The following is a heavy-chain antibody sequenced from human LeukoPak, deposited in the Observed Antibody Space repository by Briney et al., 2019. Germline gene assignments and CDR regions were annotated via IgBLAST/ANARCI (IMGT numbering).Heavy chain of an antibody. CDR2: MNPNSGNT. J-gene: IGHJ4*02. Sequence: ASVKVSCKASGYTFTSYDINWVRQATGQGLEWMGWMNPNSGNTGYAQKFQGRVTITRNTSISTAYMELNSLTVEDTAVYYCARDMGWQQFDQWGQGTLVTVSS. CDR1: GYTFTSYD. D-gene: IGHD5-24*01. V-gene: IGHV1-8*03. CDR3: ARDMGWQQFDQ.